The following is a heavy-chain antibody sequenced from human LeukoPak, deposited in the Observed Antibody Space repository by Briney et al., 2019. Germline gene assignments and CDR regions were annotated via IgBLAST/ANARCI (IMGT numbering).Heavy chain of an antibody. J-gene: IGHJ3*02. Sequence: ASVKVSCKASGGTFSSYAIGWVRQAPGQGLEWMGGIIPIFGTANYAQKFQGRVTITTDESTSTAYMELSSLRSEDTAVYYCARGYYYDSSGSVGAFDIWGQGTMVTVSS. V-gene: IGHV1-69*05. CDR3: ARGYYYDSSGSVGAFDI. D-gene: IGHD3-22*01. CDR2: IIPIFGTA. CDR1: GGTFSSYA.